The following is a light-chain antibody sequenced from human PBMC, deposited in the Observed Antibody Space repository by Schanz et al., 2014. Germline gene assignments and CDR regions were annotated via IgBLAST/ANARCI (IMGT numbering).Light chain of an antibody. Sequence: QSALTQPASVSGSPGQSITISCTGTSSDVGGYNYVSWYQQHPGNAPKLMIYDVSNRPSGVSNRFSGSKSGNTASLTISGLQAEDEADYYCSSYRSSSTPRVFGGGTKLTVL. J-gene: IGLJ3*02. CDR1: SSDVGGYNY. V-gene: IGLV2-14*01. CDR3: SSYRSSSTPRV. CDR2: DVS.